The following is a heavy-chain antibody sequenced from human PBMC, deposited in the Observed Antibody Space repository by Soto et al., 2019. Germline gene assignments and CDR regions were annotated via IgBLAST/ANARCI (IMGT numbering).Heavy chain of an antibody. CDR1: GGTVSSYT. J-gene: IGHJ3*02. Sequence: SVKVSCKASGGTVSSYTISWVRQAPGQGLEWMGRIIPILGIANYAQKFQGRVTITADKSTSTAYMELSSLRSEDTAVYYCARDVCSGGSCYSGGSDAFDIWGQGTMVTVSS. CDR2: IIPILGIA. CDR3: ARDVCSGGSCYSGGSDAFDI. D-gene: IGHD2-15*01. V-gene: IGHV1-69*04.